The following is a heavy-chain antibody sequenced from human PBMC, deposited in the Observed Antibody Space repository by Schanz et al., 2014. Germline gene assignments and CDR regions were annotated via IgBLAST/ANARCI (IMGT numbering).Heavy chain of an antibody. J-gene: IGHJ4*02. CDR1: GFIFDDYG. CDR3: VTDHVGDQTDY. D-gene: IGHD4-17*01. CDR2: MIGSGSSV. Sequence: EVLLLESGGRVERPGGSLRLSCAASGFIFDDYGMSWVRQVPGKGLEWVSRMIGSGSSVFYADSVKGRFTISRDNSKNTLYLQVNSLRAEDTAVYYCVTDHVGDQTDYWGQGTLVTVSS. V-gene: IGHV3-23*01.